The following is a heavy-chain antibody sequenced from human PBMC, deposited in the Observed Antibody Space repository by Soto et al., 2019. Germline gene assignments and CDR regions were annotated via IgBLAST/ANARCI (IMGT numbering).Heavy chain of an antibody. J-gene: IGHJ3*02. CDR3: ARDRGLKHCSSTSCYGDAFDI. CDR1: GGSISSGGYY. V-gene: IGHV4-61*08. CDR2: IYYSGST. D-gene: IGHD2-2*01. Sequence: PSETLSLTCTVSGGSISSGGYYWSWIRQHPGKGPEWIGYIYYSGSTNYNPSLKSRVTISVDTSKNQFSLKLSSVTAADTAVYYCARDRGLKHCSSTSCYGDAFDIWGQGTMVTVSS.